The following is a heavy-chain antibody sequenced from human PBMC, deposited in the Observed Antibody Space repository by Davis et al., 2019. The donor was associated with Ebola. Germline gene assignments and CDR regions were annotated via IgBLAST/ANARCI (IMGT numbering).Heavy chain of an antibody. CDR2: ISGSSIAT. CDR3: AKEERTFEN. Sequence: PGGSLRLSCVASGFTSGFSFGNFAMTWVRQAPGKGLEWVSAISGSSIATYYGDSVKGRFTISRDNSKNTLYLHLSGLRADDTAVYYCAKEERTFENWGQGTPVTVSS. D-gene: IGHD3/OR15-3a*01. J-gene: IGHJ4*02. V-gene: IGHV3-23*01. CDR1: GFTSGFSFGNFA.